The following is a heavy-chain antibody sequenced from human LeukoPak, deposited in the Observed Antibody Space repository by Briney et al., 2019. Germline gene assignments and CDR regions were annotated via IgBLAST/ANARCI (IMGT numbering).Heavy chain of an antibody. CDR3: VNEAATGLIDY. J-gene: IGHJ4*02. CDR1: GFTFSNYA. D-gene: IGHD2-15*01. CDR2: ISNNEVVT. V-gene: IGHV3-64D*06. Sequence: PGGSLRLSCSASGFTFSNYAIHWVRQTPGKGLEYVSAISNNEVVTYYADSVKGRFTISRDNSKNTAFLQMSSLRAEDTAVYYCVNEAATGLIDYWGQGTLVTVSS.